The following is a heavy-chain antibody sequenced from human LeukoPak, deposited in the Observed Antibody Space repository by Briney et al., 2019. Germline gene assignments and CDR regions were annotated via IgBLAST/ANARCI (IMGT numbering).Heavy chain of an antibody. CDR3: ARQRYSDY. D-gene: IGHD1-1*01. CDR2: IKEDGSEN. CDR1: GFTFSRYW. J-gene: IGHJ4*02. Sequence: GGSLRLSCAASGFTFSRYWMTWVRQAPGKGLEWVANIKEDGSENSYVESVKGRFTISRDNAKNSLHLQLNSLRAEDTAVYFCARQRYSDYWGQGTLVTVSS. V-gene: IGHV3-7*03.